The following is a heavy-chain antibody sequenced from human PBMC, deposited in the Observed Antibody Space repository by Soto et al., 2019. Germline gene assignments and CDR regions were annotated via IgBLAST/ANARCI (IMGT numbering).Heavy chain of an antibody. CDR3: ARGGRDGFDI. V-gene: IGHV4-4*07. CDR1: GGSISTYY. Sequence: QVQLQESGPGLVKPSETLSLTCTVSGGSISTYYWHWIRQSAGKGLEWIGRVYISGSTNYHPSLKSRVAMSVDTSNNQFSLKVTSVTAADTAVYYCARGGRDGFDIWGQGTMVTVSS. CDR2: VYISGST. J-gene: IGHJ3*02.